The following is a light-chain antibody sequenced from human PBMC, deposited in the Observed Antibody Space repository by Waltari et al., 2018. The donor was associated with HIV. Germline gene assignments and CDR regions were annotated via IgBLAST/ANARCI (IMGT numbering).Light chain of an antibody. CDR2: EVS. J-gene: IGLJ1*01. Sequence: QSALTQPRSVSGSPGQSVTISCTGTSSDIGYFDYVSWYQQYPGKAPKVFIYEVSPRPSGVPDRFTASKSGITASLTISGLQDEDEADYYCCSYAGTYTYVFGTGTTVTVL. CDR3: CSYAGTYTYV. CDR1: SSDIGYFDY. V-gene: IGLV2-11*01.